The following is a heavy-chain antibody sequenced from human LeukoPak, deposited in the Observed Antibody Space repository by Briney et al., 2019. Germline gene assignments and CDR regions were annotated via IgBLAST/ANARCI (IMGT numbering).Heavy chain of an antibody. J-gene: IGHJ5*02. Sequence: SETLSLTCAVYGGSFSGYYWSWIRQPPGKGLEWIGEINHSGSTNYNPSLKSRVTISVDTSKNQFSLKLSSVTAADTAVYYCASQTRQVGANSLSWFDPWGQGTLVTVSS. CDR1: GGSFSGYY. V-gene: IGHV4-34*01. CDR3: ASQTRQVGANSLSWFDP. D-gene: IGHD1-26*01. CDR2: INHSGST.